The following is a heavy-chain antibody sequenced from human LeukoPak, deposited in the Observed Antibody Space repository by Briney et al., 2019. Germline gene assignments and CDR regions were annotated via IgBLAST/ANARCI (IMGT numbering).Heavy chain of an antibody. D-gene: IGHD6-19*01. CDR2: TYYRSKWYN. CDR3: ARDPRVSAGWQFDY. J-gene: IGHJ4*02. CDR1: GDSVSSKSAT. Sequence: SQTLSLTCAISGDSVSSKSATWNWIRQSPSRGLEWLGKTYYRSKWYNDSAVSVKSRITISPDTSKNQFSLQPNSVTPEDTAMYYCARDPRVSAGWQFDYWGQGTLVTVSS. V-gene: IGHV6-1*01.